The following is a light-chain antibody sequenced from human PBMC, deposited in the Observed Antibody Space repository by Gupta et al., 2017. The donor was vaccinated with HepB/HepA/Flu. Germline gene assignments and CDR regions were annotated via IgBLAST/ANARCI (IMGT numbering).Light chain of an antibody. V-gene: IGLV3-19*01. J-gene: IGLJ3*02. CDR2: GKN. CDR3: NSRDSSGVRV. Sequence: SELTQDPAVSVALGQTVRITCQGDSLRSSYASWYQQKPRQAPVLVIYGKNNRPSGIPDRFFGSSSGNRTSLAITGAQAEDEADYYCNSRDSSGVRVFGGGTKLTVL. CDR1: SLRSSY.